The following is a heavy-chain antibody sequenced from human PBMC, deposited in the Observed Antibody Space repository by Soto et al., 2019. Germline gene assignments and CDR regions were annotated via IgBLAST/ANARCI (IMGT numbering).Heavy chain of an antibody. Sequence: ASVKVSCKAPADTFTSYYIHWVRQAPGHGLEWMGIINPNGGSTRFAQTFQGRITISLDTSKNQFSLKLSSVTAADTAMYYCARDIGYGDYFFFDYWGQGTLVTVSS. J-gene: IGHJ4*02. CDR2: INPNGGST. CDR1: ADTFTSYY. V-gene: IGHV1-46*01. D-gene: IGHD4-17*01. CDR3: ARDIGYGDYFFFDY.